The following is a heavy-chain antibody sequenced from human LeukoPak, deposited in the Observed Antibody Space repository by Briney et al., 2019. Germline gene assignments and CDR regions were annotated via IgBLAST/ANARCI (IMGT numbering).Heavy chain of an antibody. D-gene: IGHD3-16*01. CDR1: GGSFSGYY. J-gene: IGHJ5*02. CDR3: ARHYGP. V-gene: IGHV4-34*01. Sequence: SETLSLTCAVYGGSFSGYYWSWIRQPPGKGLEWIGEINHSGSTYYNPSLKSRVTMSVDTSKNQFSLKLNSVTAADTAVYYCARHYGPWGQGTLVTVSS. CDR2: INHSGST.